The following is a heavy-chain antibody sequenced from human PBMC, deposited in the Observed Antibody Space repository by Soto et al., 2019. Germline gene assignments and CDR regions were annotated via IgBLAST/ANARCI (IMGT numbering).Heavy chain of an antibody. D-gene: IGHD1-26*01. CDR1: GGSISSYY. CDR2: IYYSGST. V-gene: IGHV4-59*01. CDR3: ARDYAGATHYYYYGMDV. J-gene: IGHJ6*02. Sequence: PSETLSLTCTVSGGSISSYYWSWIRQPPGKGLEWIGYIYYSGSTNYNPSLKSRVTISVDTSKNQFSLKLSSVTAADTAVYYCARDYAGATHYYYYGMDVWGQGTTVTVSS.